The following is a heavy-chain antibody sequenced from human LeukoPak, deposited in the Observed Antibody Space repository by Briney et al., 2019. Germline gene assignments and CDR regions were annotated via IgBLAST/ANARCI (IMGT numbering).Heavy chain of an antibody. CDR2: IRGSGSNT. CDR1: GFTFSNYA. J-gene: IGHJ6*02. Sequence: GGSLRLSCTASGFTFSNYAMNWVRRAPGKGLEWVSAIRGSGSNTYYADSVKDRFTISRDNSKNSLYLQMNSLRAKDTTVYYCAKSQREACCYGMDVWGQGTTVTVS. D-gene: IGHD1-26*01. V-gene: IGHV3-23*01. CDR3: AKSQREACCYGMDV.